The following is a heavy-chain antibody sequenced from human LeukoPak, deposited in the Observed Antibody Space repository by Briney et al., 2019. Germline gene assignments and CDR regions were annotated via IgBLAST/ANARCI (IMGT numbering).Heavy chain of an antibody. J-gene: IGHJ4*02. V-gene: IGHV3-30-3*01. CDR3: ARDHKSRAAAGLRIDY. CDR1: GSTFSSYA. D-gene: IGHD6-13*01. Sequence: PGGSLRLSCAASGSTFSSYAMHWVRQAPGKGLEWVAVISYDGSNKYYADSVKGRFTISRDNSKNTLYLQMNSLRAEDTAVYYCARDHKSRAAAGLRIDYWGQGTLVTVSS. CDR2: ISYDGSNK.